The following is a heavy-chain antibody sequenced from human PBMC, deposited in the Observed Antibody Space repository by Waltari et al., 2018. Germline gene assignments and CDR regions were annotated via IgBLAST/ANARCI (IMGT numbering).Heavy chain of an antibody. CDR3: ARVWYSSSWYGFFYYYGMDV. Sequence: QVQLVQSGAEVKKPGASVKVSCKASGYTFTSYDINWVRQATGQGLEWMGWMNPNSGNTGYEQKFQGRVTITRKTSISTAYMELSSLRSEDTAVYYCARVWYSSSWYGFFYYYGMDVWGQGTTVTVSS. CDR1: GYTFTSYD. J-gene: IGHJ6*02. CDR2: MNPNSGNT. V-gene: IGHV1-8*03. D-gene: IGHD6-13*01.